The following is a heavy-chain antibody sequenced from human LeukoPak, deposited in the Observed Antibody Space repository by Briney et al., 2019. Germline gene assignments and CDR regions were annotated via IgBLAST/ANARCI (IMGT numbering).Heavy chain of an antibody. Sequence: SETLSLTCTVSTDSFSSYYWSWIRQPAGKELEWIGRINTSGSINYNPSLKSRVTMSLDTSKNHFSLNVSSVTAADTAVYYCASGVGSSVYYYWGQGILVTVSS. CDR2: INTSGSI. CDR1: TDSFSSYY. CDR3: ASGVGSSVYYY. J-gene: IGHJ4*02. D-gene: IGHD3-22*01. V-gene: IGHV4-4*07.